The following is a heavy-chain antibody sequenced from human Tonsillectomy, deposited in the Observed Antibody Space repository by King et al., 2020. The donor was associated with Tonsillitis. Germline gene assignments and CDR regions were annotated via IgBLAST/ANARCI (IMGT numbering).Heavy chain of an antibody. CDR2: IYYSGST. D-gene: IGHD4/OR15-4a*01. CDR1: GGSISSYY. V-gene: IGHV4-59*08. J-gene: IGHJ2*01. Sequence: VQLQESGPGLVKPSETLSLTCTVSGGSISSYYWSWIRQPPGKGLEWIGYIYYSGSTNYNPSLKSRVTISVDTSKNQFSLKLSSVTAADTAVYYCARPLGAGNWYFDLWGRGTLVTVSS. CDR3: ARPLGAGNWYFDL.